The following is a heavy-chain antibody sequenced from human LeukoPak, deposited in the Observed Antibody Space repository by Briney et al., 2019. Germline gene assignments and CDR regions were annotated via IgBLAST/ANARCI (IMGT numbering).Heavy chain of an antibody. D-gene: IGHD3-3*01. CDR3: AKDRVITIFGVVIMELDY. CDR1: GFTVSSNY. V-gene: IGHV3-23*01. Sequence: PGGSLRLSCAASGFTVSSNYMSWVRQAPGKGLEWVSAISGSGGSTYYADSVKGRFTISRDNSKNTLYLQMNSLRAEDTAVYYCAKDRVITIFGVVIMELDYWGQGTLVTVSS. CDR2: ISGSGGST. J-gene: IGHJ4*02.